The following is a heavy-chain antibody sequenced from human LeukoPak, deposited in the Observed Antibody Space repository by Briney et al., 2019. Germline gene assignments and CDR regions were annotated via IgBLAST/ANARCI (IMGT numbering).Heavy chain of an antibody. CDR3: ARDRAVATENWFDP. J-gene: IGHJ5*02. V-gene: IGHV3-11*04. CDR1: GFTLSDYY. Sequence: GGSLRLSCAASGFTLSDYYMSWIRQAPGKGLEWVSYISSSGSTIYYADSVKGRFTISRDNAKNSLYLQMNSLRAEDTAVYYCARDRAVATENWFDPWGQGTLVTVSS. D-gene: IGHD6-19*01. CDR2: ISSSGSTI.